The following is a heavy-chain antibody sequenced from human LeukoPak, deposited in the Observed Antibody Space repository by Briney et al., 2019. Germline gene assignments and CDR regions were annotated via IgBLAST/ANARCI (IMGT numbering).Heavy chain of an antibody. CDR2: INHSGST. J-gene: IGHJ5*02. Sequence: PSETLSLTCAVYGGSFSGYYWSWIRQPPGKGLEWIGEINHSGSTNYNPSLKSRVTISVDTSKNQFSLKLSSVTAADTAVYYCARAGMDSSGYNWFDPWGQGTLVTVSS. D-gene: IGHD6-19*01. V-gene: IGHV4-34*01. CDR1: GGSFSGYY. CDR3: ARAGMDSSGYNWFDP.